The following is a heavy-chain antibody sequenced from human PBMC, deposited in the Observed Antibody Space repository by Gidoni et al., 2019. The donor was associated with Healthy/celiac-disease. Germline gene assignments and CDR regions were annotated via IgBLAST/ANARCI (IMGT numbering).Heavy chain of an antibody. CDR2: IKQDGSEK. V-gene: IGHV3-7*03. Sequence: EVQLVESGGGLVQPGGSLRLSCADAGFTCSRDGMSWGRQAPGKGLEVVANIKQDGSEKYYVDSVKGRFTISRDNAKNSLYLQMNSLRAEDTAVYYCASTKGPFGVVSLPYYYYGMDVWGQGTTVTVSS. D-gene: IGHD3-3*01. J-gene: IGHJ6*02. CDR3: ASTKGPFGVVSLPYYYYGMDV. CDR1: GFTCSRDG.